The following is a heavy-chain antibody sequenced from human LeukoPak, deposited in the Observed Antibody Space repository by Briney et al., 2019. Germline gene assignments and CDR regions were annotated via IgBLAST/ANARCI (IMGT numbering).Heavy chain of an antibody. Sequence: GGSLRLSCAASGFTFSSYSMNWVRQAPGKGLEWVSSISSSSSYIYYAESVKGRFTISRDNAKNSLYLQMNSLRAEDTAVYYWARAGYGDYDYWGQGTLVTVSS. D-gene: IGHD4-17*01. CDR1: GFTFSSYS. J-gene: IGHJ4*02. CDR3: ARAGYGDYDY. CDR2: ISSSSSYI. V-gene: IGHV3-21*01.